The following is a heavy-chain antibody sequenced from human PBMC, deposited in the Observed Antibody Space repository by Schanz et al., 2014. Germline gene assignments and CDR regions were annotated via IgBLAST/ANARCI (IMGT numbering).Heavy chain of an antibody. Sequence: PGGSLRLSCAASGFTFSDYYMNWLRQAPGKGLEWVSVIGVDGTTTYYADSVKGRFTISRDNSKNTLYLQMNSLRPEDTAVYYCAKYRGYYRVSGSYRELEYWGQGSLVTVSS. CDR1: GFTFSDYY. V-gene: IGHV3-23*01. CDR3: AKYRGYYRVSGSYRELEY. D-gene: IGHD3-10*01. CDR2: IGVDGTTT. J-gene: IGHJ4*02.